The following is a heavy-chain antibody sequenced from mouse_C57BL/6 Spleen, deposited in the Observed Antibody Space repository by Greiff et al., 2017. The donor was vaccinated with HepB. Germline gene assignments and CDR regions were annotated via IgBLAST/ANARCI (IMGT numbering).Heavy chain of an antibody. CDR2: ISGGGGNT. V-gene: IGHV5-9*01. Sequence: EVQRVESGGGLVKPGGSLKLSCAASGFTFSSYTMSWVRQTPEKRLEWVATISGGGGNTYYPDSVKGRFTISRDNAKNTLYLQMSSLRSEDTALYYCARDPNFYYFDYWGQGTTLTVSS. J-gene: IGHJ2*01. CDR3: ARDPNFYYFDY. CDR1: GFTFSSYT.